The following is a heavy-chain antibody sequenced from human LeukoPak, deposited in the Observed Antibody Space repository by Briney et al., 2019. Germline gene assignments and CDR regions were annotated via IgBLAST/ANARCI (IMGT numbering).Heavy chain of an antibody. J-gene: IGHJ5*02. CDR2: IYYSGST. Sequence: PSETLSLTCTVSGGSISSYYWSWIRQPPGKGLEWIGYIYYSGSTNYNPSLKSRVTISVDTSKNQLSLKLSSVTAADTAVYYCAREAPYSSSWSGLDPWGQGTLVTVSS. D-gene: IGHD6-13*01. V-gene: IGHV4-59*01. CDR3: AREAPYSSSWSGLDP. CDR1: GGSISSYY.